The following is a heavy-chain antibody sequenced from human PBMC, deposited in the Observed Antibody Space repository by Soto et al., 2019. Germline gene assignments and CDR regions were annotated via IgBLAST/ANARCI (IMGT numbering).Heavy chain of an antibody. Sequence: GGSLRLSCAASGFTFSSYAMSWVRQAPGKGLEWVSTVSSSGGSTFYADSLKGRFTISRDNSKNMLYLQMNSLRAEDTAIYYCAKRVSGAGTPYFFDYWGQGTLVTVSS. V-gene: IGHV3-23*01. D-gene: IGHD6-13*01. J-gene: IGHJ4*02. CDR1: GFTFSSYA. CDR2: VSSSGGST. CDR3: AKRVSGAGTPYFFDY.